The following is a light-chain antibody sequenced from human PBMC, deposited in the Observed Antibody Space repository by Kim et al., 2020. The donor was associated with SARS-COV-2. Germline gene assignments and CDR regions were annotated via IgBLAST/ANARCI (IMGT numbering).Light chain of an antibody. CDR1: SLRSYY. CDR3: NSRDSSGNHHYV. Sequence: SSELTQDPAVSVALGQTVRITCQEDSLRSYYASWYQQKPGQAPVLVIYGKNNRPSGIPDRFSGSSSGNTASLTITGAQAEDEADYYCNSRDSSGNHHYVFGTGTKVTVL. V-gene: IGLV3-19*01. CDR2: GKN. J-gene: IGLJ1*01.